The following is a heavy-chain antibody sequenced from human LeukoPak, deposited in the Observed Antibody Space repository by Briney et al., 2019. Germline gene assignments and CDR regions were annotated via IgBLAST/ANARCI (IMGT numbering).Heavy chain of an antibody. CDR1: GFTFSSYA. V-gene: IGHV3-23*01. CDR2: ISGSGGST. J-gene: IGHJ4*02. CDR3: AKGPNYYDFWSGYYNY. Sequence: PGGSLRLSCAASGFTFSSYAMSWARQAPGKGLEWVSAISGSGGSTYYADSVKGRFTISRDNSKNTLYLQMNSLRAEDTAVYYCAKGPNYYDFWSGYYNYWGQGTLVTVSS. D-gene: IGHD3-3*01.